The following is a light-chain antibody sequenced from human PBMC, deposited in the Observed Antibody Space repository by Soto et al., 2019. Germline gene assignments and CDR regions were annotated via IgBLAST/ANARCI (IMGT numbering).Light chain of an antibody. V-gene: IGKV3-20*01. Sequence: EIVLTQSPGTLSLSPGERAPLSCRASQSISNDYLAWYQHKPGQAPRLIIYGASSRATGIPDRFSGSGSGTDFTLTINRMEPEDFAVYYCQQYGSSPMTLGQGTKVDI. J-gene: IGKJ1*01. CDR2: GAS. CDR1: QSISNDY. CDR3: QQYGSSPMT.